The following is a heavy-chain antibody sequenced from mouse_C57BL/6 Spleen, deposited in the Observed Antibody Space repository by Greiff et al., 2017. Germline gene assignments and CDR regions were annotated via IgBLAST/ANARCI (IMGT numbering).Heavy chain of an antibody. Sequence: QVQLQQSGPGLVQPSQSLSITCTVSGFSLTSYGVHWVRQPPGKGLEWLGVIWSGGSTDYNAAFISRLSISKDNSKSQVFFKMNSLQADDTAIYYCAPRFAYWGQGTLVTVSA. J-gene: IGHJ3*01. CDR3: APRFAY. CDR2: IWSGGST. CDR1: GFSLTSYG. V-gene: IGHV2-4*01.